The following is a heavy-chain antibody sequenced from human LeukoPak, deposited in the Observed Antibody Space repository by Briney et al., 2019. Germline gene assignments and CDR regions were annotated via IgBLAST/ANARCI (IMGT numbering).Heavy chain of an antibody. D-gene: IGHD2-2*02. CDR3: ARVGGYCSSTSCYTFFDY. CDR2: IHSSGGII. Sequence: GGSLRLSCVASGFSLSSYSMNWVRQAPGKGLEWISFIHSSGGIIFYAESVKGRFTISRDNAKNTLYLQMGSLRAEDMAVYYCARVGGYCSSTSCYTFFDYWGQGTLVTVSS. V-gene: IGHV3-48*04. CDR1: GFSLSSYS. J-gene: IGHJ4*02.